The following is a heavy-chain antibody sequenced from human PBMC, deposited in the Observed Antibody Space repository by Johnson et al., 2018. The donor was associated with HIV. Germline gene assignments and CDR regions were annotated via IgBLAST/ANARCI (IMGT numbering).Heavy chain of an antibody. D-gene: IGHD3-9*01. J-gene: IGHJ3*01. CDR3: ARDGRDLVTRGSFDV. CDR1: GFTFSSYG. CDR2: LSSGGST. V-gene: IGHV3-66*01. Sequence: VQLVESGGGVVRPGGSLRLSCAASGFTFSSYGMHWVRQARGKGLAWVSVLSSGGSTYYADSVTGRFTISSDNSKNSLYLQMNSLRPEDTAVYYCARDGRDLVTRGSFDVWGQGTVVTVSS.